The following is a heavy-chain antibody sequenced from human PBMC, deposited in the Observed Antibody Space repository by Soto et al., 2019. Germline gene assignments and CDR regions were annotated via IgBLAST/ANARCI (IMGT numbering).Heavy chain of an antibody. Sequence: EVQLVESGGGLVQPGGSLRLSCAASGFTFSSYSMNWVRQAPGKGLEWVSYISSSSSTIYYADSVKGRFTISRDNAKNSLYLQMNSLRDEDTAVYYCARGGDYGDYAWVFDYWGQGTLVTVSS. CDR1: GFTFSSYS. CDR2: ISSSSSTI. D-gene: IGHD4-17*01. CDR3: ARGGDYGDYAWVFDY. J-gene: IGHJ4*02. V-gene: IGHV3-48*02.